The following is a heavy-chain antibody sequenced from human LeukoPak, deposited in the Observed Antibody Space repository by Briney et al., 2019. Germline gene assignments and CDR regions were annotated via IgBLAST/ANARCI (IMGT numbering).Heavy chain of an antibody. V-gene: IGHV3-48*03. D-gene: IGHD3-10*02. CDR3: AELGITMIGGV. CDR1: GFTLSSYE. J-gene: IGHJ6*03. CDR2: ISSSGSTI. Sequence: PGRSLRLSCASSGFTLSSYEMNLVRQAPGKGLEGVSYISSSGSTIYYADSVKGRFNISRDNAEHSLYLQMNSLRAEDTAVYYCAELGITMIGGVWGKGTTVTISS.